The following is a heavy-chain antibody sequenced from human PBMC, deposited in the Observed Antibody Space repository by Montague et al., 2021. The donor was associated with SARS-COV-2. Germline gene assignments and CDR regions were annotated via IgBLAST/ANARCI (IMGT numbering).Heavy chain of an antibody. CDR2: INHSGTT. CDR3: ARGVVVVVHRDYPARRGWFDP. Sequence: SETLSLTCAVYGGSFSGYYWNWIRQPPGKGLEWIGEINHSGTTNYNPSPKSRVTISVDTSKNQFSLKLSSVTAADTAVYYCARGVVVVVHRDYPARRGWFDPWGQGTLVSVSS. D-gene: IGHD2-15*01. J-gene: IGHJ5*02. CDR1: GGSFSGYY. V-gene: IGHV4-34*01.